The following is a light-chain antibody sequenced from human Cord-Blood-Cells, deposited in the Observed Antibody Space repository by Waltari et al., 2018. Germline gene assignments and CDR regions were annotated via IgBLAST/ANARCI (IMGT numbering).Light chain of an antibody. CDR1: RFNIGAGYY. V-gene: IGLV1-40*01. J-gene: IGLJ1*01. CDR3: QSYDSSLSGYV. Sequence: QSVLSPPPSVSGAPVQRVPISCTGRRFNIGAGYYAPRYQQLPGTAPKLPIYCNGNRPSGVPDRFSGSKSGTSASLAITGLQAEDEADYYCQSYDSSLSGYVFGTGTKVTVL. CDR2: CNG.